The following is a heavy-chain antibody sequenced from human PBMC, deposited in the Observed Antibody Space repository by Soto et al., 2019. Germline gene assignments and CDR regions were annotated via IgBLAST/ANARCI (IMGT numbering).Heavy chain of an antibody. J-gene: IGHJ4*02. V-gene: IGHV4-30-4*01. CDR1: GGSISSYDYY. CDR3: ATRPYYDFYSGHSSFYVDS. D-gene: IGHD3-3*01. CDR2: THYSGAT. Sequence: QVQLQESGPGLVKPSQTLSLTCTVSGGSISSYDYYWSWFRQSPGKGLEWIGYTHYSGATYYNPFLKSRHTISLDTSRTQFSLRLSSVTAADTAVYFCATRPYYDFYSGHSSFYVDSWGQGTLVTVSS.